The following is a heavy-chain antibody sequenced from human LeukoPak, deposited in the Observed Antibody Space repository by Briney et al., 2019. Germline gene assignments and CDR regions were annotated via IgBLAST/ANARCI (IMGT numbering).Heavy chain of an antibody. J-gene: IGHJ4*02. Sequence: GGSLRLSCAASGFTVSSNYMSWVRQAPGKGLEWVSVIYSGGSTYYADSVKGRFTISRDNSKNTLYLQMNSLRVEDTAVYFCAKRYYGSGNYDPLFEYWGQGTLVTVSS. CDR2: IYSGGST. D-gene: IGHD3-10*01. CDR1: GFTVSSNY. CDR3: AKRYYGSGNYDPLFEY. V-gene: IGHV3-53*01.